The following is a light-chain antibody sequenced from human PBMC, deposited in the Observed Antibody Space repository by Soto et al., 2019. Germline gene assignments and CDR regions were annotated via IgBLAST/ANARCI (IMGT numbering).Light chain of an antibody. CDR1: QPISTN. J-gene: IGKJ2*01. Sequence: EVVMAHSQVTLSVASVERATLSCMASQPISTNLAWYQQKPGQAPRLLIYAAFTRATGFPARFSGSGSGTEFTITISSLQPEDSAFYYCQPYKNWPYTVGPGTKVDIK. CDR3: QPYKNWPYT. V-gene: IGKV3-15*01. CDR2: AAF.